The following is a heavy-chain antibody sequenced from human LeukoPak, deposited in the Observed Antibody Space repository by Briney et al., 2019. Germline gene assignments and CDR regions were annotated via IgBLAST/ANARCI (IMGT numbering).Heavy chain of an antibody. CDR2: INHSGST. CDR1: GGSFSGYY. D-gene: IGHD6-13*01. CDR3: AAIPSSSWYLDP. J-gene: IGHJ5*02. V-gene: IGHV4-34*01. Sequence: SETLSLTCAVYGGSFSGYYWSWIRQPPGKGLEWIGEINHSGSTNYNPSLKSRVTISVDTSKNQFSLKLSSVTAADTAVYYCAAIPSSSWYLDPWGQGTLVTVSS.